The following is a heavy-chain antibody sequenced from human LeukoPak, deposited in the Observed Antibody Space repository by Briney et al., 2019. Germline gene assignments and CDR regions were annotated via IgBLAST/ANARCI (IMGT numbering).Heavy chain of an antibody. CDR2: ISNSGNYI. CDR1: GFTFRSYS. V-gene: IGHV3-21*01. CDR3: AGVELLWFEGNY. J-gene: IGHJ4*02. D-gene: IGHD3-10*01. Sequence: GGSLRLSCAASGFTFRSYSMNWVRQAPGKGLEWVSSISNSGNYIYYADSVKGRFTISRDNAKNSLYLQLNSLRVEDTAVYYCAGVELLWFEGNYWGQGTLVTVSS.